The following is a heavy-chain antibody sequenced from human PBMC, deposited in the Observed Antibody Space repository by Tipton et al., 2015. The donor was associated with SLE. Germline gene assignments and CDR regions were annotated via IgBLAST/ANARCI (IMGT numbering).Heavy chain of an antibody. Sequence: SLRLSCAASGFTFSSYSMNWVRQAPGKGLEWVSSISSSSSYIYYADSVKGRFTISRDNSKNTLYVRMNSLRPEDTAVYYCATDLSEYFDYWGQGTLVTISS. J-gene: IGHJ4*02. D-gene: IGHD1-14*01. CDR3: ATDLSEYFDY. V-gene: IGHV3-21*01. CDR1: GFTFSSYS. CDR2: ISSSSSYI.